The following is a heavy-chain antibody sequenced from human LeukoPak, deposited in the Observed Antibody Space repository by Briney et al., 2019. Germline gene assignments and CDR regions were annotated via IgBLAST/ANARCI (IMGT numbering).Heavy chain of an antibody. CDR1: GFSFSSYS. CDR2: ISGSSSFI. CDR3: ARGHSSGYYLKY. D-gene: IGHD3-22*01. V-gene: IGHV3-21*05. J-gene: IGHJ4*02. Sequence: GGSLRLSCAASGFSFSSYSMNWVRQAPGKGLEWVSFISGSSSFIQDADSVKGRFTISRDNAKNSLYLQMNSLRAEDTAVYYCARGHSSGYYLKYWGQGTLATVSS.